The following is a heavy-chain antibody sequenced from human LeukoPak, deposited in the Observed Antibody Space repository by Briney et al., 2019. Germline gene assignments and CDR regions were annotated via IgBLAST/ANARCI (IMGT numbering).Heavy chain of an antibody. Sequence: SETLSLTCAVSGGSISSGGYSWSWIRQPPGKGLEWIGYIYHSGSTYYNPSLKSRVTISVDRSKNQFSLKLSSVTAADTAVYYCAREGGYCSSTSCYTDAFDIWGQGTMVTVSS. J-gene: IGHJ3*02. CDR3: AREGGYCSSTSCYTDAFDI. CDR2: IYHSGST. D-gene: IGHD2-2*02. V-gene: IGHV4-30-2*01. CDR1: GGSISSGGYS.